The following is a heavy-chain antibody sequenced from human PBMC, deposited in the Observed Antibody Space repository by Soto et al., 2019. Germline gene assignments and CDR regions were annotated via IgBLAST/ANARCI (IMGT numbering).Heavy chain of an antibody. Sequence: SXKVSFKASGYTXTGYYINLVRQAPGQGLEWMGWIKPNSGGTNYAQKFQVRVTMTSDTSISTAYMELSRMRSYYTAVYYCARDPTHITMVRGVIPWGQGTLGTVSS. J-gene: IGHJ5*02. CDR1: GYTXTGYY. D-gene: IGHD3-10*01. CDR2: IKPNSGGT. V-gene: IGHV1-2*02. CDR3: ARDPTHITMVRGVIP.